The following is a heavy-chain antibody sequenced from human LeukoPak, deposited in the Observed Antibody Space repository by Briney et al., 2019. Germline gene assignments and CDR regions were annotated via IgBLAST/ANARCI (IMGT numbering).Heavy chain of an antibody. CDR3: ARGPRRITMIVVVIFWFDP. J-gene: IGHJ5*02. CDR2: MNPNSGNT. V-gene: IGHV1-8*03. CDR1: GYTFTSYD. Sequence: GASVKVSCKASGYTFTSYDINWVRQATGQGLEWMGWMNPNSGNTGYAQKFQGRVTITRNTSISTAYMELSRLRSDDTAVYYCARGPRRITMIVVVIFWFDPWGQGTLVTVSS. D-gene: IGHD3-22*01.